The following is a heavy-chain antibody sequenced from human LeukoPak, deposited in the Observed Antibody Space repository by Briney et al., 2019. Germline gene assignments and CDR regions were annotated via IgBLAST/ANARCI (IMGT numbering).Heavy chain of an antibody. CDR3: AKDLSSWVWFGELLGD. CDR1: GFTFSSYA. Sequence: GGSLRLSCAASGFTFSSYAMSWVRQAPGKGLEWVSAISGSGGSTYYADSVKGRFTISRDNSKNTLYLQMNSLRAEDTAVYYCAKDLSSWVWFGELLGDWGQGTLVTVSS. CDR2: ISGSGGST. V-gene: IGHV3-23*01. D-gene: IGHD3-10*01. J-gene: IGHJ4*02.